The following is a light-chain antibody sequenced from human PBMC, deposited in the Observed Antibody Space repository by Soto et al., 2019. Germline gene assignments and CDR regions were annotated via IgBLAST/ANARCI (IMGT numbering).Light chain of an antibody. CDR1: QSVRSSY. CDR2: GAS. V-gene: IGKV3-20*01. J-gene: IGKJ1*01. CDR3: QQYGSSPAT. Sequence: EIVLTQSPGPVSLSPGERATLSCRXSQSVRSSYLAWYQQKPGQAPRLLIYGASSRATGIPDRFSGSGSGTDFTLTISRLEPEDFAVYYCQQYGSSPATFGQGTKVDI.